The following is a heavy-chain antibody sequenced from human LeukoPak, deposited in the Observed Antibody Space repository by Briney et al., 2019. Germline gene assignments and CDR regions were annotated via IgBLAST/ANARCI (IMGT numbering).Heavy chain of an antibody. CDR1: GYTFTSYG. CDR3: ARSHLDYGGILGY. CDR2: INPSGGST. Sequence: ASVKVSCKASGYTFTSYGISWVRQAPGQGLEWMGIINPSGGSTSYAQKFQGRVTMTRDTSTSTVYMELSSLRSEDTAVYYCARSHLDYGGILGYWSQGTLVTVSS. V-gene: IGHV1-46*01. J-gene: IGHJ4*02. D-gene: IGHD4-23*01.